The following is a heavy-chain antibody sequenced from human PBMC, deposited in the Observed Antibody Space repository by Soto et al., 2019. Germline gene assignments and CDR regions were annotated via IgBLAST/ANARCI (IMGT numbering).Heavy chain of an antibody. CDR1: GGSIRSTNYS. CDR2: LYYSGRT. CDR3: ARFPYQGYCTGGTCYVDL. Sequence: SETLSLTCTVSGGSIRSTNYSWGWIRQPPGKGLEWIGSLYYSGRTYRNPSLKSRVTISVDMSKNQFSLNLNSVTATDTAVYYCARFPYQGYCTGGTCYVDLWGQGTLVTVSS. V-gene: IGHV4-39*01. D-gene: IGHD2-8*02. J-gene: IGHJ5*02.